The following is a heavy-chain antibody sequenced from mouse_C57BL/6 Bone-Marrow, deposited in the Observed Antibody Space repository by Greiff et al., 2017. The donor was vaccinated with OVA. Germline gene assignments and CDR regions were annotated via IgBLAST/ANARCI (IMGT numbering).Heavy chain of an antibody. V-gene: IGHV5-15*01. CDR3: ARQDDGYYDWYFDV. CDR2: ISNLAYSI. J-gene: IGHJ1*03. D-gene: IGHD2-3*01. CDR1: GFTFSDYG. Sequence: EVQRVESGGGLVQPGGSLKLSCAASGFTFSDYGMAWVRQAPRKGPEWVAFISNLAYSIYYADTVTGRFTISRENAKNTLYLEMSSLRSEDTAMYYCARQDDGYYDWYFDVWGTGTTVTVSS.